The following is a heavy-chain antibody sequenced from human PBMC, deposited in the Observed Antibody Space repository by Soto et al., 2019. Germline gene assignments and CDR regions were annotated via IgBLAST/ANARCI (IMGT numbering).Heavy chain of an antibody. D-gene: IGHD3-3*01. J-gene: IGHJ6*02. CDR3: ARGHGEIIGAMDV. CDR1: GYRFETYA. V-gene: IGHV1-18*01. CDR2: ISAYNIDT. Sequence: ASVKVSCKSSGYRFETYAMSWVRQAPGQGLEWMGWISAYNIDTYYAQKFQDRVTMTTDTSTGTAYMELRSLTSDDTAVYYCARGHGEIIGAMDVWGQGTTVT.